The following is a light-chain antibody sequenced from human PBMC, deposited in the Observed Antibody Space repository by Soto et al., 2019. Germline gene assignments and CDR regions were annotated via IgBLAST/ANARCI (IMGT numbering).Light chain of an antibody. V-gene: IGKV3-11*01. CDR3: QQRSNWPSIT. CDR2: DAS. CDR1: QSVSSY. J-gene: IGKJ5*01. Sequence: EIVLTQSPATLSLSPGGRATLSCRASQSVSSYLAWYQQKPGQAPRLLIYDASNMATGIPARFSGSGSGTDFTLTISSLEPEEFAVYYCQQRSNWPSITFGQGTRLETK.